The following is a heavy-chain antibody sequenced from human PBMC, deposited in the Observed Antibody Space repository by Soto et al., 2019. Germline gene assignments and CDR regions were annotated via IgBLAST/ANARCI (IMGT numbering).Heavy chain of an antibody. D-gene: IGHD1-26*01. CDR1: GGSISSSSYY. CDR2: IYYSGST. Sequence: PSETLSLTCTVSGGSISSSSYYWGWIRQPPGKGLEWIGSIYYSGSTYYNPSLKSRVTISVDTSKNQFSLKLSSVTAADTAVYYCARRSIVGDTRGGGYYYYYRMDVWGQGTKVTVYS. V-gene: IGHV4-39*01. CDR3: ARRSIVGDTRGGGYYYYYRMDV. J-gene: IGHJ6*02.